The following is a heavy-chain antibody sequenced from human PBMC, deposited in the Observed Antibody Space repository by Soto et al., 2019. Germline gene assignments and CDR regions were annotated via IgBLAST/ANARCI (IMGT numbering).Heavy chain of an antibody. CDR1: GGSISSYY. J-gene: IGHJ5*02. V-gene: IGHV4-59*01. Sequence: SETLSLTCTVSGGSISSYYWSWIRQPPGKGLEWIGYIYYSGSTNYNPSLKSRVTISVDTSKNQFSLKLSSVTAADTAVYYCARVIRYCSGGSCYSIEEVPGQNWFDPWGQGTLVTVSS. CDR2: IYYSGST. CDR3: ARVIRYCSGGSCYSIEEVPGQNWFDP. D-gene: IGHD2-15*01.